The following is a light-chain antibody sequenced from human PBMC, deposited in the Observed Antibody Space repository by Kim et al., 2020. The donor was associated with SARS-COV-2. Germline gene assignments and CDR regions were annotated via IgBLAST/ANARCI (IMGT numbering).Light chain of an antibody. J-gene: IGLJ3*02. CDR3: ATWDDSLIGPV. CDR2: SDN. V-gene: IGLV1-44*01. Sequence: QLVLTQPPAVSGTPGQRVTISCSGSTSSVGSNTVNWYRQVPGTAPKLLIYSDNQRPSGVPDRFSGSKSGTSASLAISGLQSEDEADYYCATWDDSLIGPVFGGGTQLTVL. CDR1: TSSVGSNT.